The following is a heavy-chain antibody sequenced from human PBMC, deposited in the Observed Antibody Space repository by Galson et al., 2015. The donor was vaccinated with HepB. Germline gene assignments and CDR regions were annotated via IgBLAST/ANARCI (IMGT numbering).Heavy chain of an antibody. D-gene: IGHD6-13*01. J-gene: IGHJ6*02. CDR2: VSSSSSTI. CDR1: GFTFSSYS. V-gene: IGHV3-48*04. Sequence: SLRLSCAASGFTFSSYSMNWVRQAPGKGLEWVSYVSSSSSTIYYADSVKGRFTISRDNAKNSLYLQMNSLRAEDTAVYYCAREPAAAGSMDVWGQGTTVTVSS. CDR3: AREPAAAGSMDV.